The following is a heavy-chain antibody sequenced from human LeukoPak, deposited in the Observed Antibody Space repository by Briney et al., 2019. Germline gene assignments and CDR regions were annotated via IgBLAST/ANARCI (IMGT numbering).Heavy chain of an antibody. V-gene: IGHV1-46*01. J-gene: IGHJ4*02. Sequence: VASVKVSCKASGYTFPSYFMHWVRQAPGQGLEWMGIINPTGGSTTYSQKFQGRVTVTRDTSTTTVHMELRGLRSENTAVYYCARDQEGFDYWGQGTVVTVSS. CDR2: INPTGGST. CDR1: GYTFPSYF. CDR3: ARDQEGFDY.